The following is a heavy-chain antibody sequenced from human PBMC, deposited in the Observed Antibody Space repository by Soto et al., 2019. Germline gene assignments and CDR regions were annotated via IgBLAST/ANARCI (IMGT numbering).Heavy chain of an antibody. V-gene: IGHV4-39*01. CDR3: AAHDSGGYYAEY. D-gene: IGHD3-22*01. CDR1: GDSVTISDYY. J-gene: IGHJ4*02. CDR2: IHYSGST. Sequence: QLQLQESGPGLVKPSETLSLTCTVSGDSVTISDYYWGWIRQPQGKGLEWIGSIHYSGSTYYNPSLKGRVTTSGDSSKKQFSLKLTSVNAADAAVYYCAAHDSGGYYAEYWGQGTLVTVSA.